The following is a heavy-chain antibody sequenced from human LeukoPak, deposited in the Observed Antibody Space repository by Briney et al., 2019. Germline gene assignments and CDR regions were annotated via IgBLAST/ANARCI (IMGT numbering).Heavy chain of an antibody. D-gene: IGHD1-1*01. CDR1: GFTFNTYA. CDR3: TKDYKADF. CDR2: IGASGDAA. Sequence: GGSLRLSCVTSGFTFNTYAMTWVRQAPGKGLEWVSVIGASGDAAKYADSVKGRFTISRDNSKNTLFLQMNRLRADDTAVYYRTKDYKADFWGPGTLVTVSS. J-gene: IGHJ4*02. V-gene: IGHV3-23*01.